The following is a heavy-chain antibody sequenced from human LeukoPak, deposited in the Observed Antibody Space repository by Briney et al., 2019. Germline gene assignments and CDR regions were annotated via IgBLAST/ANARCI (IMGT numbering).Heavy chain of an antibody. Sequence: PGASVKVSCKASGYTFSIYNMHWVRQAPGQGLEWMGIINPSGGTSYAQKLQGRITMTRDTFTSTLLMELSSLRSEDTAVYYCAREGVAGTGLDYWGQGTLVTVSS. CDR3: AREGVAGTGLDY. CDR1: GYTFSIYN. CDR2: INPSGGT. D-gene: IGHD6-13*01. V-gene: IGHV1-46*01. J-gene: IGHJ4*02.